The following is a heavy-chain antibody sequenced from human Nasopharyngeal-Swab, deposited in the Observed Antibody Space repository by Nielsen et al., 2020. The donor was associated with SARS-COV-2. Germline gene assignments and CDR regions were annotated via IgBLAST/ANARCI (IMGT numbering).Heavy chain of an antibody. V-gene: IGHV3-30*04. J-gene: IGHJ3*02. CDR2: ISYDGSNK. CDR1: GFTFSSYA. CDR3: ARAHSGGYFGAFDI. D-gene: IGHD1-26*01. Sequence: GGSLRLSCAASGFTFSSYAMHWVRQAPGKGLEWVAVISYDGSNKYYADSVKGRFTISRDNSKNTLYLQMNSLRAEDTAVYYCARAHSGGYFGAFDIWGQGTMVTVSS.